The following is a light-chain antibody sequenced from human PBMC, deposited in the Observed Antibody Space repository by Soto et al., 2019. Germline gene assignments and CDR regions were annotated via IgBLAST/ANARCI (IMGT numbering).Light chain of an antibody. V-gene: IGKV1-39*01. Sequence: DIQMTQSPSSLSASLGDTVTITCRAGQSISNYLNWYQQKPGKAPNLLIYGAFTLQSGVPSRFSGSGSGTHFTLTISSLQPEDFATYFCQQSYVSPRTFGQGTRLEIK. CDR3: QQSYVSPRT. CDR2: GAF. CDR1: QSISNY. J-gene: IGKJ5*01.